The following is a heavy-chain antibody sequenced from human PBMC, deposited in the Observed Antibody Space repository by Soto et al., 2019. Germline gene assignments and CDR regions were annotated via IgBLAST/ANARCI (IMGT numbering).Heavy chain of an antibody. D-gene: IGHD2-15*01. CDR1: GGTFSSYT. CDR2: IIPILGIA. V-gene: IGHV1-69*02. CDR3: AMWGCSGGSCYPYYYYGMDV. Sequence: SVKVSCKASGGTFSSYTISWVRQAPGQGLEWMGRIIPILGIANYAQKFQGRVTITADKSTSTAYMELSSLRSEDTAVYYCAMWGCSGGSCYPYYYYGMDVWGQGTTVTVS. J-gene: IGHJ6*02.